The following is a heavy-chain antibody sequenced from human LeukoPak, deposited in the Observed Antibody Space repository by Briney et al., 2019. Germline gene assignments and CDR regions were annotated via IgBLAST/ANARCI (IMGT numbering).Heavy chain of an antibody. CDR1: GGSISSSSYY. D-gene: IGHD2-2*03. CDR3: ARVTWIKWFDP. V-gene: IGHV4-39*07. Sequence: SETLSLTCTVSGGSISSSSYYWGWIRQPPGKGLEWIGSIYYSGSTYYNPSLKSRVTISVDTSKNQFSLKLSSVTAADTAVYYCARVTWIKWFDPWGQGTLVTVSS. J-gene: IGHJ5*02. CDR2: IYYSGST.